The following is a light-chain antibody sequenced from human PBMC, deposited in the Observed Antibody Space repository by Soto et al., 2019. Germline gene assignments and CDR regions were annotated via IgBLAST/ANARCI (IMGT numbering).Light chain of an antibody. CDR1: SSDVGDYNY. CDR2: EVS. J-gene: IGLJ1*01. CDR3: SSYVGSNGGV. V-gene: IGLV2-8*01. Sequence: QSALTQPPSASGSPGQSVTISCTGTSSDVGDYNYVSWYQQHPGKAPKLMIYEVSKRPSGVPDRFSGSKSGNTASLTVSGLQAEDEADYYCSSYVGSNGGVLGTGTKLTVL.